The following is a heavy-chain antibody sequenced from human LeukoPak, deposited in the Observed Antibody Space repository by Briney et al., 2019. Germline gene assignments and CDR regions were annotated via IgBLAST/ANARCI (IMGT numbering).Heavy chain of an antibody. Sequence: PGGSLRLSCAASGFTFSNYGMNWVRQAPGKGLEWVAFIRYDGSHKYYADSVKGRLTISRDNSKNTLYLQMNSLRVEDTAVYHCAKEGTVTPIDYWGQGTLVTVSS. CDR1: GFTFSNYG. CDR3: AKEGTVTPIDY. V-gene: IGHV3-30*02. J-gene: IGHJ4*02. CDR2: IRYDGSHK. D-gene: IGHD4-17*01.